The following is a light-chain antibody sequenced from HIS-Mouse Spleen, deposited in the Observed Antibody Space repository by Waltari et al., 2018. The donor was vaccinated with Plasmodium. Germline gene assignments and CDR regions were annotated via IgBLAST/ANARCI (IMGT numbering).Light chain of an antibody. CDR3: SSYAGSNNLV. CDR1: SSDVGGYNY. V-gene: IGLV2-8*01. J-gene: IGLJ2*01. Sequence: QSALTQPPSASGSPGQPVTISCPRTSSDVGGYNYVSWYQQPPGKAPKLMIYEVSKRPSGVPDRFSGSKSGNTASLTVSGLQAEDEADYYCSSYAGSNNLVFGGGTKLTVL. CDR2: EVS.